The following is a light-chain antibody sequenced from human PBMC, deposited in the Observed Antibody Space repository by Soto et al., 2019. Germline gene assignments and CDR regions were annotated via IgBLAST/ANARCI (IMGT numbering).Light chain of an antibody. CDR3: VLYMGGVTNV. J-gene: IGLJ1*01. CDR2: YTN. CDR1: SGSVSTGHF. V-gene: IGLV8-61*01. Sequence: QTVVTQEPSCAVSPGGTVTLTCGLSSGSVSTGHFPSWYQQTPGQAPRTLIYYTNSRSSGVPDRFSGSILGTKAARTITGAHADDESDYSCVLYMGGVTNVFGAGTKLTVL.